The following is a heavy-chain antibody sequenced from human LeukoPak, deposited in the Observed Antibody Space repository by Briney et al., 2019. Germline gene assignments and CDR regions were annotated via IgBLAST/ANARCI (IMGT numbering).Heavy chain of an antibody. Sequence: SETLSLTCTVSGGSISSYYWSWIRQPPGKGLEWIGYIYYSGSTNYNPSLKSRVTISVDTSKNQFSLKLSSVTAADTAVYYCARDSPGVAGPDYYYGMDVWGQGTTVTVSS. D-gene: IGHD6-19*01. J-gene: IGHJ6*02. CDR3: ARDSPGVAGPDYYYGMDV. CDR2: IYYSGST. CDR1: GGSISSYY. V-gene: IGHV4-59*01.